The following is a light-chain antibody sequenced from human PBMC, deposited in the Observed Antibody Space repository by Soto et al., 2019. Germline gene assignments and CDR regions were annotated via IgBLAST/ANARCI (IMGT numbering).Light chain of an antibody. J-gene: IGKJ1*01. Sequence: DIVMTQSPLSLPVTPGEPASISCRSSESLLHSNGYNYLDWYLQKPGQSPQLLIFLGSNRASGVPDRFSGSGSGTDFTLKISRVEAEDVGVYYCMQALQTPWTFGQGTKVYI. CDR3: MQALQTPWT. CDR1: ESLLHSNGYNY. CDR2: LGS. V-gene: IGKV2-28*01.